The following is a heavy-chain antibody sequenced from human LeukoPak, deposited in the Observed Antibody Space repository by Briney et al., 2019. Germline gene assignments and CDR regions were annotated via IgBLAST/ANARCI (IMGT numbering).Heavy chain of an antibody. V-gene: IGHV4-38-2*02. CDR2: INHSGST. D-gene: IGHD6-6*01. CDR1: GYSVSSGYY. J-gene: IGHJ4*02. CDR3: ARRVNSSSSFDY. Sequence: SETLSLTCTVSGYSVSSGYYWGWIRQPPGKGLEWIGEINHSGSTNYNPSLKSRVTISVDTSKNQFSLKLSSVTAADTAVYYCARRVNSSSSFDYWGQGTLVTVSS.